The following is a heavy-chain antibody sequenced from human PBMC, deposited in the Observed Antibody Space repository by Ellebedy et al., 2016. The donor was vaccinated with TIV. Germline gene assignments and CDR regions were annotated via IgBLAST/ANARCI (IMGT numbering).Heavy chain of an antibody. D-gene: IGHD5-18*01. CDR2: IYSGDDT. Sequence: GGSLRLSCAASGFSVGTNYMSWVRQAPGKGLEWVSVIYSGDDTYYRDSVKGRFTISRDMSKNTLNLQMNSLRAEDTAVYYCGRGGYSYGKDWFDPWGQGTLVTVSS. J-gene: IGHJ5*02. CDR3: GRGGYSYGKDWFDP. CDR1: GFSVGTNY. V-gene: IGHV3-53*01.